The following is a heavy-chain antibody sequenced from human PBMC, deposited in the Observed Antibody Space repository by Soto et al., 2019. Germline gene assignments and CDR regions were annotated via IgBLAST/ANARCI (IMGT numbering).Heavy chain of an antibody. D-gene: IGHD3-22*01. CDR2: IIPIFGTA. J-gene: IGHJ3*02. CDR3: ARGRYYYDLSYDAFDI. V-gene: IGHV1-69*13. CDR1: GGTFSSYA. Sequence: ASVKVSCKAPGGTFSSYAISWVRQAPGQGLEWMGGIIPIFGTANYAQKFQGRVTITADESTSTAYMELSSLRSEDTAVYYCARGRYYYDLSYDAFDIWGQGTMVTVSS.